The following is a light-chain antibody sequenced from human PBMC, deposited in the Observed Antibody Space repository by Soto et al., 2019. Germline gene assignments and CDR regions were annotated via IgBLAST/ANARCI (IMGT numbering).Light chain of an antibody. CDR3: QHYGSLVLT. V-gene: IGKV3-20*01. J-gene: IGKJ4*01. CDR1: QSVSSTY. CDR2: GAS. Sequence: EIVLTQSPGTLSLSPGERATLSCRASQSVSSTYLAWYQQKPGQAPRLLIYGASSRATGIPDRFSGSGSGTDFTLVIRRREREDFAVYEFQHYGSLVLTFGGGTKVEIK.